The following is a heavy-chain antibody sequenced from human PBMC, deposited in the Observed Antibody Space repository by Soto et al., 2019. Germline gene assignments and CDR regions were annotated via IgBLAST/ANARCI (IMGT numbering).Heavy chain of an antibody. CDR1: GGMFSDYT. D-gene: IGHD3-3*01. CDR3: AKKGGGASIDFWRANWFDP. V-gene: IGHV1-69*06. J-gene: IGHJ5*02. Sequence: QVQLVQSGAVVKKPGSSVTVSCKASGGMFSDYTISWVRQAPGQGLEWMGGIIPIFGGPHYAQKFQGRVTITGDKPTSAVYLEVRDLTSKDTAVYYWAKKGGGASIDFWRANWFDPWGQGTLVTVSS. CDR2: IIPIFGGP.